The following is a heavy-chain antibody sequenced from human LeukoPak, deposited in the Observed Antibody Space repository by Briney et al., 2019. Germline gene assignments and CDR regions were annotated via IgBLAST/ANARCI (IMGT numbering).Heavy chain of an antibody. CDR1: GGTFSSYA. Sequence: ASVKVSCKASGGTFSSYAISWVRQAPGQGLEWMGWISAYNGNTNYAQKLQGRVTMTTDTSTSTAYMELRSLRSDDTAVYYCARGSYYYDSSGYYYALDYWGQGTLVTVSS. CDR3: ARGSYYYDSSGYYYALDY. D-gene: IGHD3-22*01. V-gene: IGHV1-18*01. CDR2: ISAYNGNT. J-gene: IGHJ4*02.